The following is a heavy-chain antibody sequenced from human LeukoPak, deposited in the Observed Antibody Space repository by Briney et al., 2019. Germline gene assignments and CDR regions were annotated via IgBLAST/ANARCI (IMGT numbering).Heavy chain of an antibody. CDR2: MNPNSGNT. D-gene: IGHD6-6*01. J-gene: IGHJ5*02. V-gene: IGHV1-8*01. Sequence: ASVKVSCKASGYTFTSYDINWVRQATGQGLEWMGWMNPNSGNTGYAQKFQGRVTITADESTSTAYMELSSLRSEDTAVYYCARAHSSSSDWFDPWGQGTLVTVSS. CDR3: ARAHSSSSDWFDP. CDR1: GYTFTSYD.